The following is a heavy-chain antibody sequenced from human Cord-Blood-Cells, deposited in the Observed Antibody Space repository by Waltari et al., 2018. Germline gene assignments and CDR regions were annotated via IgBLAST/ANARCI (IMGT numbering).Heavy chain of an antibody. Sequence: EVQLVETGGGLIQTGGSLSLSCAASGFTVSSNYMSWARQAPGKGLEWVSVIDSGGSTYYADSVKGRFTISRDNSKNTLYLQMNSLRAEDTAVYYCARGDSSSSSWYYFDYWGQGTLVTVSS. CDR2: IDSGGST. D-gene: IGHD6-13*01. V-gene: IGHV3-53*02. CDR1: GFTVSSNY. J-gene: IGHJ4*02. CDR3: ARGDSSSSSWYYFDY.